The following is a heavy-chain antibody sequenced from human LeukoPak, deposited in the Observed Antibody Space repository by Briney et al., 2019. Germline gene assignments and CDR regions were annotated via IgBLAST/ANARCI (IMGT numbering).Heavy chain of an antibody. CDR3: ARGARNYNDSSTVEP. V-gene: IGHV1-18*01. Sequence: ASVKVSCKASGYTFTTYGISWVRQAPGQGLEWMGWISAYSGNTKYAQKFQGRVIMTTDTSTSTAYMELRSLRSDDTAVYYCARGARNYNDSSTVEPSGQGTLVTVSS. D-gene: IGHD3-22*01. J-gene: IGHJ5*02. CDR2: ISAYSGNT. CDR1: GYTFTTYG.